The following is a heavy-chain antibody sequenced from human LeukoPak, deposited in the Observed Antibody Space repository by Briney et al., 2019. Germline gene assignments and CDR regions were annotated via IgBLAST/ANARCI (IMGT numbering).Heavy chain of an antibody. CDR3: AKDSCSSTNCYRGIDY. J-gene: IGHJ4*02. Sequence: GGSLRLSCAASGFTFSSRAMSWVRQAPGKGLEWVSTIGGSGDYTYSADSVKGRFTISRDNSKNTLYLQVNSLRAEDTAVYYCAKDSCSSTNCYRGIDYWGQGTLVTVSS. CDR2: IGGSGDYT. D-gene: IGHD2-2*01. V-gene: IGHV3-23*01. CDR1: GFTFSSRA.